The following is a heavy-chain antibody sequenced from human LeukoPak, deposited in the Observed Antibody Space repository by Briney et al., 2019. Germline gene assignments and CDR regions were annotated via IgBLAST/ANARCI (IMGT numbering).Heavy chain of an antibody. J-gene: IGHJ3*02. CDR2: ISSSGTTI. Sequence: KSGGSLRLSCAVSGFTFSDSYMTWIRQAPGKGLEWVSYISSSGTTIYYADSVKGRFTISRDNAKNSLYLQMNSLRAEDTAVYYCAGTPPPDAFDIWGQGTMVTVSS. CDR3: AGTPPPDAFDI. CDR1: GFTFSDSY. V-gene: IGHV3-11*04.